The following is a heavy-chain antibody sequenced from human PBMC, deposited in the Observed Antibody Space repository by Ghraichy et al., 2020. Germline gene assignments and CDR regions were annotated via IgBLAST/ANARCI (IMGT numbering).Heavy chain of an antibody. J-gene: IGHJ4*02. V-gene: IGHV3-23*01. CDR1: GFTFSSYA. Sequence: GKSLNISCAASGFTFSSYAMSWVRQAPGKGLEWVSVISGSGGSTYYAESVKGRLTISRDNSKNTLYLQMNSLRAEDTAVYYCAKDRRRTIVTTKDYWGQGTLVTVSS. D-gene: IGHD4-11*01. CDR2: ISGSGGST. CDR3: AKDRRRTIVTTKDY.